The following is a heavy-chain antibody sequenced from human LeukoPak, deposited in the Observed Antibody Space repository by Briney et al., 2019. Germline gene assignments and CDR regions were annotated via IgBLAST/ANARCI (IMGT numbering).Heavy chain of an antibody. V-gene: IGHV1-69*13. CDR1: GGTFSSYA. Sequence: ASVKVSCKASGGTFSSYAISWVRQAPGQGLEWMGGIIPIFGTANYAQKFQGRVTITADESTSTAYMELSSLRSEDTAVYYCARERYSSGWYDSTAGNYYMDVWGKGTTVTVSS. CDR3: ARERYSSGWYDSTAGNYYMDV. CDR2: IIPIFGTA. J-gene: IGHJ6*03. D-gene: IGHD6-19*01.